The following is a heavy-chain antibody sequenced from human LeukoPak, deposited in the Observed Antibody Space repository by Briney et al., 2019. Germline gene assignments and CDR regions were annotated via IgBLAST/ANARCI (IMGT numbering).Heavy chain of an antibody. Sequence: GGSLRLSCAASGFTFSSYSMNWVRQAPGKGLEWVSYISSSSSTIYYADSVKGRFTISRDSSKNTLYLQMNSLRAEDTAVYYCARDPDAVVVPAAMIPPQNYYYMDVWGKGTTVTVSS. J-gene: IGHJ6*03. CDR1: GFTFSSYS. CDR3: ARDPDAVVVPAAMIPPQNYYYMDV. V-gene: IGHV3-48*01. D-gene: IGHD2-2*01. CDR2: ISSSSSTI.